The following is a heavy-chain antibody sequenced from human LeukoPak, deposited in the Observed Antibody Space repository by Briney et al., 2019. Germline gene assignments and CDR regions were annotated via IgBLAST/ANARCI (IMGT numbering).Heavy chain of an antibody. CDR2: INHSGST. D-gene: IGHD3-10*01. J-gene: IGHJ6*02. CDR1: GGSFSGYY. V-gene: IGHV4-34*01. Sequence: SETLSLTCAVYGGSFSGYYRSWIRQPPGKGLEWIGEINHSGSTNYNPSLKSRVTISVDTSKNQFSLKLSSVTAADTAVYYCARGYLWFGELLSWYYYGMDVWGQGTTVTVSS. CDR3: ARGYLWFGELLSWYYYGMDV.